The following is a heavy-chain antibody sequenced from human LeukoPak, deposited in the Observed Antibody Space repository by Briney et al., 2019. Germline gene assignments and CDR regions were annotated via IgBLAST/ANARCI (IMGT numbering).Heavy chain of an antibody. V-gene: IGHV4-34*01. J-gene: IGHJ4*02. Sequence: NPSETLSLTCAVYGGSFSGYYWSWIRQPPGKGLEWVGEINHSGSTNYNPSLKSRVTIPVDTSKNQFSLKLSSVTAADTAVYYCARGRPDSGSYFYLDYWGQGTLVTVSS. CDR2: INHSGST. CDR1: GGSFSGYY. D-gene: IGHD1-26*01. CDR3: ARGRPDSGSYFYLDY.